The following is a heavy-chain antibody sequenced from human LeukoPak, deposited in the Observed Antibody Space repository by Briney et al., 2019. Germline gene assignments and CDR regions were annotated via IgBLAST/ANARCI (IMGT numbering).Heavy chain of an antibody. V-gene: IGHV3-23*01. Sequence: PGGSLRLSCAASGFTSTNYAMNWVRQAPGKGLEWVSVLIGSSGSTDYADSVKGRFTISRDNSKNTVFLQMNSLRAEDTAVYYCAKDRTIFGVVIIGHWFDPWGQGTLVTVSS. CDR2: LIGSSGST. J-gene: IGHJ5*02. D-gene: IGHD3-3*01. CDR3: AKDRTIFGVVIIGHWFDP. CDR1: GFTSTNYA.